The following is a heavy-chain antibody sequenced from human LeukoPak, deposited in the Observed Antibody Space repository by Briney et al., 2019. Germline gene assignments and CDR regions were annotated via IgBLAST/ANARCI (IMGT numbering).Heavy chain of an antibody. CDR3: ARGAYGSGSYPDY. CDR2: ISSSSSTI. D-gene: IGHD3-10*01. V-gene: IGHV3-48*04. CDR1: GFTFSSYS. Sequence: GGSLRLSCAASGFTFSSYSMNWVRQAPGKGLEWVSYISSSSSTIYYADSVKGRFTISRDNAKNSLYLQMNSLRAEDTAVYYCARGAYGSGSYPDYWGQGTLVTVSS. J-gene: IGHJ4*02.